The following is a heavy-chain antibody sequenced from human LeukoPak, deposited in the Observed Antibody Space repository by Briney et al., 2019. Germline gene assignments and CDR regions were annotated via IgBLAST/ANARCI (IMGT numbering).Heavy chain of an antibody. V-gene: IGHV3-15*01. Sequence: GGSLRLSCAASGFSFMNAWMIWVRQAPGKGLEWVGRTKSNADGGTPDYAAPARGRFTISRDDSKNTLYLQMNSLKTEDTAVYYCTTFYHEYSPYWGRGTLVTVSS. D-gene: IGHD2/OR15-2a*01. J-gene: IGHJ4*02. CDR1: GFSFMNAW. CDR2: TKSNADGGTP. CDR3: TTFYHEYSPY.